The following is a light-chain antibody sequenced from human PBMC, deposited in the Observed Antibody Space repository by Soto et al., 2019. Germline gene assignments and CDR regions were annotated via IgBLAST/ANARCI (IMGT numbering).Light chain of an antibody. CDR2: EVN. J-gene: IGLJ2*01. V-gene: IGLV2-14*01. CDR3: GSYGRSSNVI. CDR1: TSHVGDFNY. Sequence: QSALTQPASVSGSPGQSITISCTGTTSHVGDFNYVSWYQQYPGKVPKLLIFEVNNRPSGVSNRFSGSKSGNPASLTISGLQAEDEAHYYCGSYGRSSNVIFGGGTKVTVL.